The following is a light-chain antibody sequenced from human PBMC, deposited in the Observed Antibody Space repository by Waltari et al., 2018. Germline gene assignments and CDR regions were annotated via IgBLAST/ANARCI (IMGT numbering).Light chain of an antibody. J-gene: IGKJ1*01. V-gene: IGKV3-15*01. CDR2: AGS. Sequence: EIVMTQSPATLSVSPGERVTLSCRASQSVNSNFAWYQQKPGQAPRLLIYAGSVKATGIPARVSGSGSGTEFTLTISSLQSEDFAVYYCQQYDSYPPWTFGQGTKVEI. CDR1: QSVNSN. CDR3: QQYDSYPPWT.